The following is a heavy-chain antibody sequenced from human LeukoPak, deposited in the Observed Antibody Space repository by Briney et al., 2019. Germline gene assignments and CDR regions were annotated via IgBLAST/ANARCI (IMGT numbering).Heavy chain of an antibody. D-gene: IGHD2-21*02. J-gene: IGHJ5*02. CDR1: GFTFSSND. Sequence: PVGSLRLSCAASGFTFSSNDMHWVRQAPGKGLEWVAVIWFDGSNKYYADSVKGRFTISRDNSRNTLYLQMNSLRADDTAMYYCATKGGNDCVTSWGQGTLVTVSS. CDR2: IWFDGSNK. V-gene: IGHV3-33*01. CDR3: ATKGGNDCVTS.